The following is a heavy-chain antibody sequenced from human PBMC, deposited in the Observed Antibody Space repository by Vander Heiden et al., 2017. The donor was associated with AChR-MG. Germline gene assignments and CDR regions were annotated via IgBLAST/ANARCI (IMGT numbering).Heavy chain of an antibody. CDR2: IYSGGST. V-gene: IGHV3-66*02. Sequence: EVQLVESGGGLVQPGGSLRLSCAASGFTVSSDYMSWVRQAPGKGLEWVSVIYSGGSTYYADSVKGRFTISRDNSKNTLYLQMNSLRAEDTAVYYCARVRTRDGYNIYWGQGTLVTVSS. CDR1: GFTVSSDY. J-gene: IGHJ4*02. D-gene: IGHD5-12*01. CDR3: ARVRTRDGYNIY.